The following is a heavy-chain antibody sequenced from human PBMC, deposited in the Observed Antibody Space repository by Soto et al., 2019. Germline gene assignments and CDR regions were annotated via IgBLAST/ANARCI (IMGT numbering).Heavy chain of an antibody. V-gene: IGHV1-2*02. CDR1: EYSFGDYY. Sequence: QGQLVQSGTEVKKPGASVRVSCKASEYSFGDYYLHWLRQAPGQGLEWMGWINLNDGGTNYARKFQGRVTMTSDKSITTVYMELSSLRSDDTAVYYCARRGRNGGWTNYDYYGMDVWGQGTTVTVSS. D-gene: IGHD6-19*01. J-gene: IGHJ6*02. CDR2: INLNDGGT. CDR3: ARRGRNGGWTNYDYYGMDV.